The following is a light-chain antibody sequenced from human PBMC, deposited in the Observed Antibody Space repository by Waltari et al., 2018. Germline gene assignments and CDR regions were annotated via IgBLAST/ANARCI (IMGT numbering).Light chain of an antibody. J-gene: IGKJ1*01. CDR1: QSVGRS. Sequence: ELVLTQSPGTLHLSPGERATLTCRASQSVGRSLALYQQKPGQAPRLLIYGASIRATGIPDRFSGCGSGTDFSLTISRLESEDFAAYHCQHYVSLPVTFGQGTKVEIK. CDR2: GAS. CDR3: QHYVSLPVT. V-gene: IGKV3-20*01.